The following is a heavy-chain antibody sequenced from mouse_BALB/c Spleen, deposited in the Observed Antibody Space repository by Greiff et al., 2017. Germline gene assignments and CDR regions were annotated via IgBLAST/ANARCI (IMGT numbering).Heavy chain of an antibody. CDR2: IYPGNVNT. CDR1: GYTFTSYY. J-gene: IGHJ2*01. V-gene: IGHV1S56*01. Sequence: QVQLQQSGPELVKPGASVRISCKASGYTFTSYYIHWVKQRPGQGLEWIGWIYPGNVNTKYNEKFKGKATLTADKSSSTAYMQLSSLTSEDSAVYFCARRDYDYYFDYWGQGTTLTVSS. CDR3: ARRDYDYYFDY. D-gene: IGHD2-4*01.